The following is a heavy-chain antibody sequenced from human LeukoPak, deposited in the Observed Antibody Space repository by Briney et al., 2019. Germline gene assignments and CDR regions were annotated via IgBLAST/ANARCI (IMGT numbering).Heavy chain of an antibody. CDR2: IYYSGST. J-gene: IGHJ4*02. CDR1: GGSISSSSYY. D-gene: IGHD6-13*01. Sequence: SETLSLTCTVSGGSISSSSYYCGWIRQPPGKGLEWIGSIYYSGSTYYNPSLKSRVTISVDTSKNQFSLKLSSVTAADTAVYYCARRTIAAAGVDYWGQGTLVTVSS. V-gene: IGHV4-39*01. CDR3: ARRTIAAAGVDY.